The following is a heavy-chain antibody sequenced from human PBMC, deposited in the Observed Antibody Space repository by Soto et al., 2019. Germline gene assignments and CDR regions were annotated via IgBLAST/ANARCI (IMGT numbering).Heavy chain of an antibody. CDR1: GFTFSSYA. CDR2: ISGSGGST. CDR3: AKDHSYYDFWSGYWFDP. D-gene: IGHD3-3*01. Sequence: PGGSLRLSCAASGFTFSSYAMSWVRQAPGKGLEWVSAISGSGGSTYYADSVKGRFTISRDNSKNTLYLQMNSLRAEDTAVYYCAKDHSYYDFWSGYWFDPWGQGTLVTVSS. J-gene: IGHJ5*02. V-gene: IGHV3-23*01.